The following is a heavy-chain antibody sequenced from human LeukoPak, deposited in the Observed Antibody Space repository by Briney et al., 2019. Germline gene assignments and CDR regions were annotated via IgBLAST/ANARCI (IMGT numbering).Heavy chain of an antibody. V-gene: IGHV4-61*02. CDR1: GGSISSGSYY. Sequence: SQTLSLTCTVSGGSISSGSYYWSWIRQPAGKGLEWIGRIYTSGSTNYNPSLKSRVTMSVDTSKNQFSLKLSSVTAADTAVYYCARGDYDSGGYYPYWGQGTLVTVSS. CDR2: IYTSGST. J-gene: IGHJ4*02. D-gene: IGHD3-22*01. CDR3: ARGDYDSGGYYPY.